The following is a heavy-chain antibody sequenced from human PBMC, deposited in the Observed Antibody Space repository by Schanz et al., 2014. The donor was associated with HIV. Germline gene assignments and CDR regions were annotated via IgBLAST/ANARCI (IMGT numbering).Heavy chain of an antibody. CDR2: IWYDGSNK. V-gene: IGHV3-33*08. D-gene: IGHD5-18*01. J-gene: IGHJ6*02. Sequence: VQLVDSGGGVVQPGRSPTLSCAASGFTFSKYGMHWVRQAPGKGLEWVAVIWYDGSNKYYTDSVKGRFTISRDSSKNTLYLQMNSLRAEDTAVYYCARDAASHSYGSTMDVWGQGTTVTVSS. CDR1: GFTFSKYG. CDR3: ARDAASHSYGSTMDV.